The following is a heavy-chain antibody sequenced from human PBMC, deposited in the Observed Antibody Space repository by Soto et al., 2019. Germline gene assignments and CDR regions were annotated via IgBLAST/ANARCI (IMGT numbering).Heavy chain of an antibody. V-gene: IGHV1-69*12. CDR2: ITPMFGTA. CDR1: GGTFSSYV. CDR3: ARRRGFGESLLAVDL. J-gene: IGHJ3*01. D-gene: IGHD3-10*01. Sequence: QVQLVQSGAEVKKPGSSVKVSCKASGGTFSSYVISWVRQAPGQGLEWMGGITPMFGTANYAQKFQGRVTITADESTSTAYMELSSLRSEDTAVYYWARRRGFGESLLAVDLWCQGTRVTVSS.